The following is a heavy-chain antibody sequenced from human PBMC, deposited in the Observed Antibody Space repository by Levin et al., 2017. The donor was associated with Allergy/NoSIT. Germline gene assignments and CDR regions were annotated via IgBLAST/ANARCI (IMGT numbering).Heavy chain of an antibody. V-gene: IGHV3-9*01. CDR2: ISWNSGSI. CDR1: GFTFDDYA. Sequence: GGSLRLSCAASGFTFDDYAMHWVRQAPGKGLEWVSGISWNSGSIGYADSVKGRFTISRDNAKNSLYLQMNSLRAEDTALYYCAKDIGSAGATTFWYWGQGTLVTVSS. J-gene: IGHJ4*02. D-gene: IGHD3-9*01. CDR3: AKDIGSAGATTFWY.